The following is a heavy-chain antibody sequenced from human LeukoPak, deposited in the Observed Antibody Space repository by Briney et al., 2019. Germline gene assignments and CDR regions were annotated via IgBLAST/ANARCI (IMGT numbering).Heavy chain of an antibody. V-gene: IGHV4-59*01. Sequence: SETLSLTCTVSGGSISSYYWSWIRQPPGKGLEWIGYIYYSGSTNYNPSLKSRVTISVDTSKNQFSLKLSSVTAADTAVYYCARSGYSYGADAFDIWGQGTMATVSS. CDR1: GGSISSYY. J-gene: IGHJ3*02. D-gene: IGHD5-18*01. CDR3: ARSGYSYGADAFDI. CDR2: IYYSGST.